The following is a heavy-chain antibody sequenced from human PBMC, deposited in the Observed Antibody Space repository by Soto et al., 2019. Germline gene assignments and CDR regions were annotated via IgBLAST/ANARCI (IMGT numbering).Heavy chain of an antibody. CDR3: ARYIPGVRYYGMDV. CDR1: GFTFSSYA. CDR2: IGESGTPT. V-gene: IGHV3-23*01. J-gene: IGHJ6*02. Sequence: EVQVLESGGGLQPGGSLRLSCAASGFTFSSYAMKWVRQAPGKGLEWVSLIGESGTPTYYADSVKGRFTISRDNSGNTLFLEMYSLRAEDTAVYYCARYIPGVRYYGMDVWGQGTTVTVSS. D-gene: IGHD2-2*01.